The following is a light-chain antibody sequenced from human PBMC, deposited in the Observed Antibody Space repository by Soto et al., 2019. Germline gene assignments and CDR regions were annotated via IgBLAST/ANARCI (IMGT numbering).Light chain of an antibody. CDR3: QSFDSSLSAWV. Sequence: QAVVTQPPSVSGAPGQRVTISCTGSSSNIGAGYDVHWYQQVPGTVPKLLIYGNTNRPSGVPDRFSGSKSGTSASLAITGLQAEDETDYYCQSFDSSLSAWVFGGVTKLTVL. CDR2: GNT. J-gene: IGLJ3*02. V-gene: IGLV1-40*01. CDR1: SSNIGAGYD.